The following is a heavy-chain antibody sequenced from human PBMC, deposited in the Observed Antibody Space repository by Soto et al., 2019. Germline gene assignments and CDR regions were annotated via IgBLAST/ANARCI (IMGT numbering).Heavy chain of an antibody. CDR1: GFTFRDHY. Sequence: EVQLVESGGGLVQPGGARRLSGVASGFTFRDHYMDWVRQAPGKRLEWVGRTRNKVNSYTTEYAASVKVRFISSRDDSKNSLYLQMNSLKTVDSAVYYCARVRAWGVGCFDPWGQGTLVTVSS. D-gene: IGHD3-10*01. V-gene: IGHV3-72*01. CDR3: ARVRAWGVGCFDP. CDR2: TRNKVNSYTT. J-gene: IGHJ5*02.